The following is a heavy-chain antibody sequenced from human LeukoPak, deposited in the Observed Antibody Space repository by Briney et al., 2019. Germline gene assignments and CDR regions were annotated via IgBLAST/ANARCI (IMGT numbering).Heavy chain of an antibody. CDR1: GFTFGDYA. J-gene: IGHJ4*02. Sequence: GRSLRLSCTASGFTFGDYAMSWARQAPGKGLEWVGFIRSKAYGGTTEYAASVKGRFTISRDDSKSIAYLQMNSLKTEDTAVYYCTGGPTRYDYVWGSWPDFDYWGQGTLVTVSS. D-gene: IGHD3-16*01. V-gene: IGHV3-49*04. CDR3: TGGPTRYDYVWGSWPDFDY. CDR2: IRSKAYGGTT.